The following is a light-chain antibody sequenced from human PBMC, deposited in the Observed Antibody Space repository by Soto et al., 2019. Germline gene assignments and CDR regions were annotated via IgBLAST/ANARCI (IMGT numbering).Light chain of an antibody. CDR2: YDS. CDR3: QVWDSSSDHPNVV. CDR1: NIGSKS. Sequence: SYELTQPPSVSVAPGKTARITCGGNNIGSKSVPWYQQKPGQAPVLVIYYDSDRPSGIPERFSGSNSGNTATLTISRVEAGDEADYYCQVWDSSSDHPNVVFGGGTKLTVL. J-gene: IGLJ2*01. V-gene: IGLV3-21*04.